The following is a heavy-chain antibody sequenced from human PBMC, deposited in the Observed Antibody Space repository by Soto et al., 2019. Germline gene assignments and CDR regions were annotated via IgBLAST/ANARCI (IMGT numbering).Heavy chain of an antibody. CDR1: GGTFSSYA. CDR3: ASHGLRAARRDYCSYGMDV. Sequence: QVQLVQSGAEVKKPGSSVKVSCKASGGTFSSYAISWVRQAPGQGLEWMGGIIPIFGTANYAQKFQGRVTMTADDSTNTAYMELSSLISKDTAVYYGASHGLRAARRDYCSYGMDVWGQGTTVTVSS. CDR2: IIPIFGTA. D-gene: IGHD6-6*01. V-gene: IGHV1-69*12. J-gene: IGHJ6*02.